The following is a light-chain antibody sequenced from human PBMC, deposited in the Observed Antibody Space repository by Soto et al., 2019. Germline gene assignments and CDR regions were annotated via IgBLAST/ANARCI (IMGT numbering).Light chain of an antibody. CDR2: YDD. J-gene: IGLJ2*01. CDR1: TSNIGNNA. Sequence: QSVLTQPPSVSEAPRQRVTISCSGSTSNIGNNAVNWYQQLPGKAPKLLIYYDDLLPSGVSDRFSGSKSGTSASLAISGLQSDDEADDYCAAWDDSLNVVVFGGGTKVTVL. CDR3: AAWDDSLNVVV. V-gene: IGLV1-36*01.